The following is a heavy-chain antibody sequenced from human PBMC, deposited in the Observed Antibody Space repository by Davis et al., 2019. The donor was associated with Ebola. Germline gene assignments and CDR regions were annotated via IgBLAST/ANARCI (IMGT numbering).Heavy chain of an antibody. CDR1: GYTFTSYG. CDR2: ISAYNGNT. Sequence: ASVPVSRKASGYTFTSYGISWARHAPGQGLKWMGRISAYNGNTNYAQKLPGRVTMTTDTSTNTAYMELRSLRSDDTAVYYCARDIGMVASYGRDVWGQGTTVTVSS. D-gene: IGHD5-12*01. CDR3: ARDIGMVASYGRDV. J-gene: IGHJ6*02. V-gene: IGHV1-18*01.